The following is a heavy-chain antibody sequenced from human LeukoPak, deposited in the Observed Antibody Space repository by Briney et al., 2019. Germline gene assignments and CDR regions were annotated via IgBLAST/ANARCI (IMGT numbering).Heavy chain of an antibody. CDR1: GFTFGDYP. D-gene: IGHD1-26*01. CDR3: AKDGRFSGSPYFYYMAV. J-gene: IGHJ6*03. Sequence: PGGSLRLSCVASGFTFGDYPMHWVRQVPGKGLEWVSGINWNGGSIGYADSGKGRFTITRDNAKNSLYLKMNSLRAEDTALYYCAKDGRFSGSPYFYYMAVWGKGTTMTVS. V-gene: IGHV3-9*01. CDR2: INWNGGSI.